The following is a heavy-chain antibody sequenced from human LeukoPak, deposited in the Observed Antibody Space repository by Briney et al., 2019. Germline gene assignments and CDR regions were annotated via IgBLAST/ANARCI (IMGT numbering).Heavy chain of an antibody. CDR1: GFTISTYG. CDR3: AKDQKPDSGYDIDY. D-gene: IGHD5-12*01. Sequence: GGSLRLSCAASGFTISTYGMNWVRQAPRKGLEWVSVIFGSGDSTYYADSVKGRFTISRDKSKNTLYLQMHSLRAEDTAVYYCAKDQKPDSGYDIDYWGQGTLVTFSS. V-gene: IGHV3-23*01. CDR2: IFGSGDST. J-gene: IGHJ4*02.